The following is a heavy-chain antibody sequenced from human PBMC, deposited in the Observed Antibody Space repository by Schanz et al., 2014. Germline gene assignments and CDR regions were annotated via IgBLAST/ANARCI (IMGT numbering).Heavy chain of an antibody. V-gene: IGHV1-18*01. D-gene: IGHD3-9*01. CDR3: AKAEYDILTDSYSRLDP. J-gene: IGHJ5*02. Sequence: QVQLVQSGAEVKKPGASVRVSCKASGYTFTTYAMSWVRQAPGQGLEGGGWISVYTGNTKYGQKVQGRVTMTADTSTNTAYMELRSLRSDGTGVYYCAKAEYDILTDSYSRLDPWGQGTLVTVSS. CDR2: ISVYTGNT. CDR1: GYTFTTYA.